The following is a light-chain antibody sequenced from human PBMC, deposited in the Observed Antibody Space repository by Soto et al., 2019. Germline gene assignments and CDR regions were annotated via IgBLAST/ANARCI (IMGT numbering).Light chain of an antibody. Sequence: EIVLTQSPGTLSLSPGETATLSCRASQSVDSSNLAWYQQKPGQAPSLLIFGASTRATGIPDRFTGSGSGADFTLTISGLESEDFAVYYCQQFCSSPVTFGQGTKLEIK. J-gene: IGKJ2*01. CDR2: GAS. CDR1: QSVDSSN. CDR3: QQFCSSPVT. V-gene: IGKV3-20*01.